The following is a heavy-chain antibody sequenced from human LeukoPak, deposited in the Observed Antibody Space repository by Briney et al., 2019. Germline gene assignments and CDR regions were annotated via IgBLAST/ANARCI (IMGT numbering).Heavy chain of an antibody. CDR2: IIPIFGTA. Sequence: SVKVSCKASGGTFSSYAISWVRQAPGQGLEWMGGIIPIFGTANYAQKFQGRVTITADESTSTAYMELSSLRSEDTAVYYCARGELEYCSGGSCYGADYWGQGTLVTVSS. D-gene: IGHD2-15*01. J-gene: IGHJ4*02. CDR1: GGTFSSYA. V-gene: IGHV1-69*13. CDR3: ARGELEYCSGGSCYGADY.